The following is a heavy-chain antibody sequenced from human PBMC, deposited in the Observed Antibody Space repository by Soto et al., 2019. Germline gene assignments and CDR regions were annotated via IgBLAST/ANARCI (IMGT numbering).Heavy chain of an antibody. V-gene: IGHV4-30-4*01. CDR1: GGSISSGGSY. CDR3: VRYCSTTKCPFDY. D-gene: IGHD2-2*01. J-gene: IGHJ4*02. Sequence: PSETLSLTCHVSGGSISSGGSYWGWIRQPPGKGLEWIGYIYYSGNTYFNPSLKSRVTLSVDTSKNQFSLNLSSVTAADTAVYYCVRYCSTTKCPFDYWGQGTLVTVSS. CDR2: IYYSGNT.